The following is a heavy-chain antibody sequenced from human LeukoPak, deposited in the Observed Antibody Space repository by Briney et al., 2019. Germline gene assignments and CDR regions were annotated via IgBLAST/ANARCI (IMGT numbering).Heavy chain of an antibody. J-gene: IGHJ6*03. D-gene: IGHD3-10*01. CDR1: GFTFSSYW. CDR2: IKQDGSEK. V-gene: IGHV3-7*01. Sequence: PTGGSLRLSCAASGFTFSSYWMSWVRQAPGKGLEWVANIKQDGSEKYYVDSVKGRFTISRDNAKNSLYLQMNSLRAEDTAVYYCARVSSKATVRGLITKKNYYYYYMDVWGKGTTVTISS. CDR3: ARVSSKATVRGLITKKNYYYYYMDV.